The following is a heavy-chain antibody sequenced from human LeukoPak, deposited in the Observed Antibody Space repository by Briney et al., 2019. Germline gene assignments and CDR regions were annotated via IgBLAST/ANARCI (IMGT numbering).Heavy chain of an antibody. CDR1: GYTLTELS. J-gene: IGHJ6*02. D-gene: IGHD6-19*01. Sequence: ASVTVSCKVSGYTLTELSMHWVRQAPGKGREGVGGFDPEDGETIYAQKFQGRVTMTEDTSTDTAYMELSSLRSEDTAVYYCATDYSSGWYGMDVWGQGTTVTVSS. CDR2: FDPEDGET. CDR3: ATDYSSGWYGMDV. V-gene: IGHV1-24*01.